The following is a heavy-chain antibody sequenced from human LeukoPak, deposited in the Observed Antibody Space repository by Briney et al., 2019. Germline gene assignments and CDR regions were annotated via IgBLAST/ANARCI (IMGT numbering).Heavy chain of an antibody. V-gene: IGHV1-18*01. Sequence: GASVKVSCKASGYTFTSYGISWVRQASGQGLEWMGWISLYDGNTNYAQKLQGRVTMTTDTSTSSAYMELRSLRSDDTAVYYCARLAASLNVLVYWGRGTLVTVSS. J-gene: IGHJ4*02. CDR2: ISLYDGNT. CDR3: ARLAASLNVLVY. D-gene: IGHD6-25*01. CDR1: GYTFTSYG.